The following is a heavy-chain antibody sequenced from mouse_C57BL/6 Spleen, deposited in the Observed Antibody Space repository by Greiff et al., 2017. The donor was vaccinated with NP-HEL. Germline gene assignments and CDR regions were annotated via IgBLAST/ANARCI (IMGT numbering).Heavy chain of an antibody. V-gene: IGHV3-6*01. CDR3: ARRYSGYAMDY. CDR2: ISYDGSN. CDR1: GYSITSGYY. D-gene: IGHD1-1*02. J-gene: IGHJ4*01. Sequence: EVKLQESGPGLVKPSQSLSLTCSVTGYSITSGYYWNWIRQFPGNKLEWMGYISYDGSNNYNPSLKNRISITRDTSKNQFFLKLNSVTTEDTATYYCARRYSGYAMDYWGQGTSVTVSS.